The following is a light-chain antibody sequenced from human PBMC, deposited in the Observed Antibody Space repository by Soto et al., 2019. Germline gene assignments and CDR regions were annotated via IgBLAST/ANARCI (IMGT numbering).Light chain of an antibody. J-gene: IGLJ1*01. CDR3: AAWDDSLNGLV. CDR1: STNIGSNN. Sequence: QSVLTQPPSASGTPGQRVTISCSGSSTNIGSNNVNWYQQHPGTAPKLLIYNNNQRPSGVPDRFSGSKAGTSASLAISGLQAEEEADYYCAAWDDSLNGLVFGSGTKLTVL. V-gene: IGLV1-44*01. CDR2: NNN.